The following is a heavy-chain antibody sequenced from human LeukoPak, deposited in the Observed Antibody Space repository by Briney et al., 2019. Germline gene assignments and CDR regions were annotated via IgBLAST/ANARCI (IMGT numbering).Heavy chain of an antibody. CDR3: VSPRGFSYGYFDY. Sequence: SETLSLTCTVSGDSISSGGHYWSWIRQHAGKGLEWIGYIYYSGSTYYNPSLKSRVSISVDTSKNHFSLTLGSVSATDTAVYYCVSPRGFSYGYFDYWGQGTLVTVSS. V-gene: IGHV4-31*03. CDR2: IYYSGST. J-gene: IGHJ4*02. D-gene: IGHD5-18*01. CDR1: GDSISSGGHY.